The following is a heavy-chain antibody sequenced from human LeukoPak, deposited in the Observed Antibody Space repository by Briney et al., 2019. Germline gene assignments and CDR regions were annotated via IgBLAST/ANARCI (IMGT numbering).Heavy chain of an antibody. CDR3: AKDNGDFSFDY. Sequence: GGSLRLSCATSGFTFDDYAMHWVRQAPGKGLEWVSGISWNSKSIDYADSVKGRFTISRDNAKNSLYLQMNSLRAEDMALYYCAKDNGDFSFDYWGQGVLVTVSS. J-gene: IGHJ4*02. CDR1: GFTFDDYA. V-gene: IGHV3-9*03. D-gene: IGHD4-17*01. CDR2: ISWNSKSI.